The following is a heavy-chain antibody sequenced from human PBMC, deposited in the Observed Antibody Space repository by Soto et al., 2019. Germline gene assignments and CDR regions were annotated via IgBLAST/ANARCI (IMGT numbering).Heavy chain of an antibody. J-gene: IGHJ4*02. V-gene: IGHV4-31*03. CDR1: GGSISSGGYY. Sequence: SETLSFTCTVSGGSISSGGYYWSWIRQHPGKGLEWIGYIYYSGSTYYNPSLKSRVTISVDTSKNQFSLKLSSVTAADTAVYYCARDSQYYYDSSGYYHYILDYWGQGTLVTVSS. CDR2: IYYSGST. D-gene: IGHD3-22*01. CDR3: ARDSQYYYDSSGYYHYILDY.